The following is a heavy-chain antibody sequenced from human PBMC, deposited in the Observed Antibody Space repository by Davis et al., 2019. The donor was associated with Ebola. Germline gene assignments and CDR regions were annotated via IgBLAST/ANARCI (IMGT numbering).Heavy chain of an antibody. Sequence: GESLKISCAASGFTFSSYGMHWVRQAPGKGLEWVAVIWYDGSNKYYADSVKGRFTISRDNAKNSLYLQMNSLRAEDTAVYYCARVTDYGMDVWGQGTTVTVSS. CDR3: ARVTDYGMDV. J-gene: IGHJ6*02. CDR2: IWYDGSNK. D-gene: IGHD2-8*02. V-gene: IGHV3-33*01. CDR1: GFTFSSYG.